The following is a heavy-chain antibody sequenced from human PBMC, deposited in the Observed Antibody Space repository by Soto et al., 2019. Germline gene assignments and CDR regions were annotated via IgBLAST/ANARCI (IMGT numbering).Heavy chain of an antibody. CDR2: LGPHENGL. J-gene: IGHJ4*02. V-gene: IGHV3-74*01. CDR1: GFTFSGDW. D-gene: IGHD3-10*01. Sequence: EVQLVESGGGLVQPGGSLRLSCTDSGFTFSGDWMHWVRQAPGKGLVWVSRLGPHENGLNYADSVKGRFTISRDNAKNTLYLQMINLRAADTAVDFCTREPFGNRDYWCQGTLVTVSS. CDR3: TREPFGNRDY.